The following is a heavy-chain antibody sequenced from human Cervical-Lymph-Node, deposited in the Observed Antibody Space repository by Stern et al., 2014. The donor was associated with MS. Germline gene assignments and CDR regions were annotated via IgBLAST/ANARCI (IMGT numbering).Heavy chain of an antibody. CDR2: VSHIFGTT. CDR3: ARAGGSTVGYYVDY. J-gene: IGHJ4*02. D-gene: IGHD1-26*01. V-gene: IGHV1-69*01. CDR1: GDTFTSHA. Sequence: DQLVESGAEVKKPGSSVKVSCQTSGDTFTSHAINWVRQAPGQGLEWMGGVSHIFGTTNHAQKFRDRVTLTADASTNTVYMELNSLRSEDTAVYFCARAGGSTVGYYVDYWGQGTLVTVSS.